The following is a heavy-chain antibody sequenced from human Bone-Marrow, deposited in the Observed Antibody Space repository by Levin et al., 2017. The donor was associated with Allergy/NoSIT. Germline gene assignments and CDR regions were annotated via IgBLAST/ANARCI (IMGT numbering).Heavy chain of an antibody. CDR3: ANAALPFSGPTYYYMDV. Sequence: RSLRLSCAASGFTFNNYGIHWVRQAPGTGLEWVAVVSYDGSKKYYLDSVKGRFTIFRDEARNTLSLQMSSLSADDTARYCCANAALPFSGPTYYYMDVWGKGTMVTVSS. CDR1: GFTFNNYG. V-gene: IGHV3-30*18. CDR2: VSYDGSKK. J-gene: IGHJ6*03. D-gene: IGHD2-21*02.